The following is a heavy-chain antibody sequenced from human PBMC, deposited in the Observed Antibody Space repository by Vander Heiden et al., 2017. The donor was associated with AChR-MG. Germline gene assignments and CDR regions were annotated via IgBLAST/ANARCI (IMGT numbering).Heavy chain of an antibody. J-gene: IGHJ4*02. CDR1: GGSISSSSYY. V-gene: IGHV4-39*01. CDR2: IYYSGST. CDR3: ARQSYYDILTGYFGGPTGFNRFDY. Sequence: QLQLQESGPGLVKPSETLSLTCTVSGGSISSSSYYWGWLRQPPGKGLEWIGSIYYSGSTYYNPSLKSRVTISVDTSKNQFSLKLSSVTAADTAVYYCARQSYYDILTGYFGGPTGFNRFDYWGQGTLVTVSS. D-gene: IGHD3-9*01.